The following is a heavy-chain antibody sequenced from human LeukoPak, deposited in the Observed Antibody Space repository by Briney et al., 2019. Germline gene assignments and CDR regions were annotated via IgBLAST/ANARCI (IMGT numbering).Heavy chain of an antibody. J-gene: IGHJ4*02. D-gene: IGHD2-8*01. Sequence: GGSLRLSCAASGFTFSSYGMHWVRQAPGKGLEWVAFIRSDGSSKHYADSVKGQFTISRDNSYSTLYVQMNSLRAEDTAVYYCAKGLNGYLDYWGQGTLVTVSS. V-gene: IGHV3-30*02. CDR2: IRSDGSSK. CDR1: GFTFSSYG. CDR3: AKGLNGYLDY.